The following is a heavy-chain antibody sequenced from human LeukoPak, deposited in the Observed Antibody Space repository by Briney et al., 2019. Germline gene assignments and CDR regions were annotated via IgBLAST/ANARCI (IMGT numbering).Heavy chain of an antibody. CDR1: GYTFTGYY. Sequence: GASVKVSCKASGYTFTGYYMHWVRQAPGQGLEWRGWINPNSGGTNYAQKFQGRVTMTRDTSISTDYMELSRLRSDDTAVYYCARGGWEPAAKNYYYYMDVWGKGTTVTVSS. J-gene: IGHJ6*03. V-gene: IGHV1-2*02. CDR3: ARGGWEPAAKNYYYYMDV. CDR2: INPNSGGT. D-gene: IGHD2-2*01.